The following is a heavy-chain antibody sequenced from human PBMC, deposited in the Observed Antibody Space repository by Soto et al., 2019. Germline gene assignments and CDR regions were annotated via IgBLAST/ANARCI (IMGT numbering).Heavy chain of an antibody. Sequence: SGPTLVNPTQTLTLTCTYSGFSLTTRGAGVGWIRQPPGKALEWLALISWKDDKRYNPGLESRLTITKDTSKNQVILTLTNMDPVDTATYFCAHRDGGNYYRGCFNSWGQGPLVTVSS. CDR1: GFSLTTRGAG. CDR3: AHRDGGNYYRGCFNS. J-gene: IGHJ4*02. D-gene: IGHD1-26*01. CDR2: ISWKDDK. V-gene: IGHV2-5*01.